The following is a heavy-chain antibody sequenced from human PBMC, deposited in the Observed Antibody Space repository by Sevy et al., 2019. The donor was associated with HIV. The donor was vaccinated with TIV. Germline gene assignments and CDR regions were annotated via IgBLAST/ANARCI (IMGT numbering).Heavy chain of an antibody. V-gene: IGHV3-48*02. CDR3: ARSRVVAYCGGDCYSDAFDI. J-gene: IGHJ3*02. CDR2: ISSSSSTI. Sequence: GGCLRLSCAASGFTFSSYSMNWVRQAPGKGLEWVSYISSSSSTIYYADSVKGRFTISRDNAKNSLYLQMNSLRDEDTAVYYCARSRVVAYCGGDCYSDAFDIWGQGTMVTVSS. D-gene: IGHD2-21*02. CDR1: GFTFSSYS.